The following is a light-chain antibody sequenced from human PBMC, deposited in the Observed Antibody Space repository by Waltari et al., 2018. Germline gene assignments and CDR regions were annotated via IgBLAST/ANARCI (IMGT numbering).Light chain of an antibody. J-gene: IGKJ4*01. Sequence: EIVMTQSPATLSVSPGERATLSCRASQSVSSNLAWYQQKPGQAPRPLIYGVPISATGVPARFSGSGSGTEFTLSISSLQSEDFAVYSCQQYNNWPLTFGGGTKVEIK. CDR3: QQYNNWPLT. CDR1: QSVSSN. CDR2: GVP. V-gene: IGKV3-15*01.